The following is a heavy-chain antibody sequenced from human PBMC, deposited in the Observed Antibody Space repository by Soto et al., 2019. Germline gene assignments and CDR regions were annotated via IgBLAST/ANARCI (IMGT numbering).Heavy chain of an antibody. J-gene: IGHJ6*02. Sequence: EVQLVESGGGLVQPGGSLRLSCAASGFSFSDYWMHWVRQAPGKGLVWVSRVKYDGGSTSYGDSVKGRFTISRDNTKSKLYPRMNSPRAEDTAVYYCARGPRGEYGTDVLRQGTTVTVSS. CDR2: VKYDGGST. CDR1: GFSFSDYW. CDR3: ARGPRGEYGTDV. V-gene: IGHV3-74*01. D-gene: IGHD4-17*01.